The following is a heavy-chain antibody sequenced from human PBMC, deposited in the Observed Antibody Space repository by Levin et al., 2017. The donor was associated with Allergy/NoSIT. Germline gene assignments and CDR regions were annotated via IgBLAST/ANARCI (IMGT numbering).Heavy chain of an antibody. D-gene: IGHD3-3*01. CDR1: GITLSNAC. V-gene: IGHV3-15*01. Sequence: PGGSLRLSCAASGITLSNACLSWVRQAPGKGLEWVGRIKSKTDGGTTDHAAPVKGRFSISSADSNNTLYLQMNSLKTADTSVYYCATGGFLGSPFRVGAWGQGTLVTVSS. CDR3: ATGGFLGSPFRVGA. J-gene: IGHJ5*02. CDR2: IKSKTDGGTT.